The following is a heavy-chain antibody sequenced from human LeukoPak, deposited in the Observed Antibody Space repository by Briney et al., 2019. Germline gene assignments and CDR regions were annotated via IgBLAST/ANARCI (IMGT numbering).Heavy chain of an antibody. D-gene: IGHD2-2*01. CDR1: GFTFTTYS. CDR3: ARRYCSSTSCTLDY. V-gene: IGHV3-48*04. CDR2: ISGSGGAI. Sequence: GGSLRLSCAASGFTFTTYSMNWVRQAPGKGLEWVSHISGSGGAICYADSVKGRFTISRDNAKNSLYLQMSSLRVEDTAVYYCARRYCSSTSCTLDYWGQGTLVTVSS. J-gene: IGHJ4*02.